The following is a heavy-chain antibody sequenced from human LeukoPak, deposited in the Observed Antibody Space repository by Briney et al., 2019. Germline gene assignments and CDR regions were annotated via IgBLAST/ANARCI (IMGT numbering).Heavy chain of an antibody. J-gene: IGHJ3*02. CDR2: INWNGGST. Sequence: PGGSLRLSCAASGFTFDDYGMSWVRQAPGKGLEWVSGINWNGGSTGYADSVKGRFTISRDNAKNSLYLQMNSLRAEDTALYHCARDHGYGYSYGWGAFDIWGQGTMVTVSS. V-gene: IGHV3-20*01. CDR3: ARDHGYGYSYGWGAFDI. CDR1: GFTFDDYG. D-gene: IGHD5-18*01.